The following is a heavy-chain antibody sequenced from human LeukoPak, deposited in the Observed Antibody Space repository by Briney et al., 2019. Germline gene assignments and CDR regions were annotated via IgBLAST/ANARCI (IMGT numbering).Heavy chain of an antibody. CDR1: GYSISSGYY. CDR2: IYHSGST. V-gene: IGHV4-38-2*02. J-gene: IGHJ6*03. CDR3: ARAPGFGYYYMDV. D-gene: IGHD3-16*01. Sequence: PSETLSLTCTVSGYSISSGYYWGWIRQPPGKGLEWIGSIYHSGSTYYNPSLKSRVTISVDTSKNQLSLKLRSVTAADTAVYYCARAPGFGYYYMDVWGKGTTVIVSS.